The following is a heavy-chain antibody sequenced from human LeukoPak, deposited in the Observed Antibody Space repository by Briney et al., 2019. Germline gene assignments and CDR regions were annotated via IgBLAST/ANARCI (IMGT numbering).Heavy chain of an antibody. J-gene: IGHJ4*02. CDR1: GYGFMNYA. V-gene: IGHV1-3*01. CDR2: VNAGNGDT. Sequence: GASVKVSCKTSGYGFMNYAVQWVRQAPGERLEWMGWVNAGNGDTRYSPEFQGRVTIARDTSASTVYMELSSLTSADTATYYCARGRWVGTTQAYYSDFWGQGTLVTVSS. D-gene: IGHD1-26*01. CDR3: ARGRWVGTTQAYYSDF.